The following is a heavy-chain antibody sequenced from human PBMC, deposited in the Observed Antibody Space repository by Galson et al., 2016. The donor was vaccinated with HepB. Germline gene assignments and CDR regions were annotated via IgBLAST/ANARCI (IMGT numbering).Heavy chain of an antibody. D-gene: IGHD3-22*01. Sequence: TLSLTCAVSGVSISSSGNTWSWIGQPPGKGLEWIGYHSHSGSTYYNPSLKSRVSISVDKSKNHLSLKVNSVTAADTAIYYCAKFYGSGYDHLDSWGQGTLVTVSS. V-gene: IGHV4-30-2*01. CDR1: GVSISSSGNT. CDR3: AKFYGSGYDHLDS. J-gene: IGHJ4*02. CDR2: HSHSGST.